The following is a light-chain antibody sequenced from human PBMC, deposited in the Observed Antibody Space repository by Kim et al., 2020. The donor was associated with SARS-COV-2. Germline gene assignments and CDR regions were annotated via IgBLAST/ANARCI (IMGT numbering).Light chain of an antibody. CDR3: QVWDNNNDLVV. Sequence: GKTARITCVGNNIGSKSVHWYQQKSGQAPVLVMYYDSDRPSGIPERFSGSNSGNTATLTISRVEAGDEADYNCQVWDNNNDLVVFGGGTQLTVL. CDR2: YDS. CDR1: NIGSKS. V-gene: IGLV3-21*04. J-gene: IGLJ2*01.